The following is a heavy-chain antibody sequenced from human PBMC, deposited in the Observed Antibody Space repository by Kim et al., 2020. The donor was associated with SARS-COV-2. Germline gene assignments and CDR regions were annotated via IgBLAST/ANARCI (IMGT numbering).Heavy chain of an antibody. CDR3: ARRRCSGGSCYSSRRHADAFDI. V-gene: IGHV1-8*01. CDR1: GYTFTSYD. J-gene: IGHJ3*02. Sequence: ASVKVSCKASGYTFTSYDINWVRQATGQGLEWMGWMNPNSGNTGYAQKFQGRVTMTRNTSISTAYMELSSLRSEDTAVYYCARRRCSGGSCYSSRRHADAFDIWGQGTMVTVSS. D-gene: IGHD2-15*01. CDR2: MNPNSGNT.